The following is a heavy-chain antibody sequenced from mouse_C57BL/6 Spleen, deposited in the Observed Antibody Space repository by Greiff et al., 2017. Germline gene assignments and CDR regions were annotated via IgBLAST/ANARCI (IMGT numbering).Heavy chain of an antibody. D-gene: IGHD1-1*01. Sequence: QVQLQQPGTELVKPGASVKLSCKASGYTFTSYWMHWVKQRPGQGLEWIGNINPSNGGTNYNEKFKSKATLTVDKSSSTAYMQLSSLTSEDSAVXYCARDYYGSSYDWYFDVWGTGTTVTVSS. CDR3: ARDYYGSSYDWYFDV. CDR1: GYTFTSYW. J-gene: IGHJ1*03. V-gene: IGHV1-53*01. CDR2: INPSNGGT.